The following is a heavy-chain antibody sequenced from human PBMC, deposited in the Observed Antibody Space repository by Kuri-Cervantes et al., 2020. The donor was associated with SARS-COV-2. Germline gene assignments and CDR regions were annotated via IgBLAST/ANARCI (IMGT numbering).Heavy chain of an antibody. CDR2: IYWDDDK. D-gene: IGHD4-17*01. V-gene: IGHV2-5*02. CDR1: GFSLSTSGVS. Sequence: SGPTLVKPTQTLTLTCTFSGFSLSTSGVSVGWIRRPPGKALEWLALIYWDDDKRYSPSLTSRLTITKDTSKNQVVLTMTNMDPVDTATYYCAHRTLRDRLFDHWGQGTLVTVSS. CDR3: AHRTLRDRLFDH. J-gene: IGHJ4*02.